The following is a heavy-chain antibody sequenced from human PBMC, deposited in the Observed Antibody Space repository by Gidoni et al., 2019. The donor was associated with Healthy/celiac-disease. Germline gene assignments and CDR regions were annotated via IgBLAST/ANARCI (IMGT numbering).Heavy chain of an antibody. D-gene: IGHD2-2*03. Sequence: QVQLQPWGAGLLKPSETLSLTCAVYGGSFSGYYWSWIRQPPGKGLEWIGEINHSGSTNYNPSLKRRVTISVDTSKNQFSLKLSSVTAADTAVYYCARKEAVDIVVVPAAMQFFDYWGQGTLVTVSS. CDR2: INHSGST. CDR3: ARKEAVDIVVVPAAMQFFDY. CDR1: GGSFSGYY. V-gene: IGHV4-34*01. J-gene: IGHJ4*02.